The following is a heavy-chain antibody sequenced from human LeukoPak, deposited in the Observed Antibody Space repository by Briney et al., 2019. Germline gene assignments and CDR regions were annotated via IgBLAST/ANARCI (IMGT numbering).Heavy chain of an antibody. CDR1: GFTFSSYS. J-gene: IGHJ4*02. V-gene: IGHV3-30*04. Sequence: PGRSLRLSCAASGFTFSSYSMHWVRQAPGKGLEWVADISYDKKSEYYADSVRGRFTISRDNSKNTLYLQMISLIPEDTAVYYCARAAVGTSGWYSFDYWGQGALVTVSS. D-gene: IGHD6-19*01. CDR2: ISYDKKSE. CDR3: ARAAVGTSGWYSFDY.